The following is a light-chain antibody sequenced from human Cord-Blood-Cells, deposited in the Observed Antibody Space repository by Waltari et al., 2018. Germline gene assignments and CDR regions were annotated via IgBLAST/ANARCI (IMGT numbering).Light chain of an antibody. V-gene: IGLV1-44*01. Sequence: SVLTQPPSASGTPGQRVPISCSGSSSSIGSNTVNWYQQLPGTAPTLLIYINNQRPSGVPDRFSGSKSGTSASLAISGLQSEDEADYYCAAWDDSLNGWVFGGGTKLTVL. CDR3: AAWDDSLNGWV. J-gene: IGLJ3*02. CDR1: SSSIGSNT. CDR2: INN.